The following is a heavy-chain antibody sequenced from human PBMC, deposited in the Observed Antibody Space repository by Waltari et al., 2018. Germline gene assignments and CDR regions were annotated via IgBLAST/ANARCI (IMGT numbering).Heavy chain of an antibody. D-gene: IGHD4-17*01. CDR2: IKSKTDGWTT. CDR1: GFTFRNAW. V-gene: IGHV3-15*01. J-gene: IGHJ4*02. Sequence: EVQLVESGGGLVKPGGSLRLSCAASGFTFRNAWMSWVRQAPGKGLEWVGRIKSKTDGWTTDYAAPVKGIFTISRDDSKNTLYLQMNSLKTEDTAVYYCTTGRGLRVDYWGQGTLVTVSS. CDR3: TTGRGLRVDY.